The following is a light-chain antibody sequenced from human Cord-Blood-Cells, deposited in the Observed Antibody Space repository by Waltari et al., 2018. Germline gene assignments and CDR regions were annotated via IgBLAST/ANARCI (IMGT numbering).Light chain of an antibody. Sequence: QSALTQPASVSGSPGQSITISCTGTSSDVGSYNLVSWYQQHPGKAPQLRIYGGSKRPSGVSNRFSGSKSVNTASLTISGLQAEDEADYYCCSYAGSSTYVVFGGGTKLTVL. CDR3: CSYAGSSTYVV. CDR2: GGS. CDR1: SSDVGSYNL. V-gene: IGLV2-23*01. J-gene: IGLJ2*01.